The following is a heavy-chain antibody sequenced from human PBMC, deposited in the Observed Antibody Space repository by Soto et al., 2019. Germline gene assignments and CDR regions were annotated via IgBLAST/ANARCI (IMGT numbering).Heavy chain of an antibody. CDR2: ISGSGGST. J-gene: IGHJ6*02. V-gene: IGHV3-23*01. Sequence: PGGSLRLSCAASGFTFSSYAMSWVRQAPGKGLEWVSAISGSGGSTYYADSVKGRFTISRDNSKNTLYLQMNSLRAEDTAVYYCAKDKVASGSYYYYGMDVWGQGTTVTVSS. CDR1: GFTFSSYA. CDR3: AKDKVASGSYYYYGMDV. D-gene: IGHD2-15*01.